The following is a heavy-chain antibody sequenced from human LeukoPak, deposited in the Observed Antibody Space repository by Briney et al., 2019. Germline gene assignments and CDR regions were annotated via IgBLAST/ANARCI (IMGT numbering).Heavy chain of an antibody. V-gene: IGHV3-21*01. J-gene: IGHJ4*02. CDR3: ASTYDFLNPRLRQAKTKNDY. CDR1: GFTFSSYS. Sequence: GGSLRLSCAASGFTFSSYSMNWVRQAPGKGLEWVSSISSSSSYIYYADSVKGRFTISRDNAKNSLYLQMNSLRAEDTAVYYCASTYDFLNPRLRQAKTKNDYWGQGTLVTVSS. CDR2: ISSSSSYI. D-gene: IGHD3-9*01.